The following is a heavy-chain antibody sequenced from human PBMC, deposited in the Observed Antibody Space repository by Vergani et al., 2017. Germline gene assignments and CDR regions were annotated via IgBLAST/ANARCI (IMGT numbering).Heavy chain of an antibody. CDR1: SHTFQTYG. Sequence: QVQLVQSGAELKKPGASVSVSCKGSSHTFQTYGISWVRQAPGKGLEWMAWIRPYTGHTIYAQKFQDRVTMTADTSTNTAYMELRSLRSDDTAVYYCARELPHGDYPYYYYYMDVWGKGTTVTVSS. CDR3: ARELPHGDYPYYYYYMDV. V-gene: IGHV1-18*01. D-gene: IGHD4-17*01. CDR2: IRPYTGHT. J-gene: IGHJ6*03.